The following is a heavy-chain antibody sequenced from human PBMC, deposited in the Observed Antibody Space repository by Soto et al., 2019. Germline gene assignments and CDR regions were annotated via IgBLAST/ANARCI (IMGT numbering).Heavy chain of an antibody. CDR3: ARILINYDILTGYYNSAFDI. D-gene: IGHD3-9*01. Sequence: SETLSLTCAVYGGSISSGGYYWSWIRQHPGKGLEWIGYIYYSGSTYYNPSLKSRVTISVDTSKNQLSLKLSSVTAADTAVYYCARILINYDILTGYYNSAFDIWGQGTMVTVSS. J-gene: IGHJ3*02. CDR2: IYYSGST. CDR1: GGSISSGGYY. V-gene: IGHV4-31*11.